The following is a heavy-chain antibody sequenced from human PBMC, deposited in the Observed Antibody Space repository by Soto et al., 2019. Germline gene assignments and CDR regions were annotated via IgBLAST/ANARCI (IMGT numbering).Heavy chain of an antibody. CDR2: IHPGDSDI. CDR1: GYSFCSYC. D-gene: IGHD6-19*01. J-gene: IGHJ6*02. Sequence: GASLKISGTGSGYSFCSYCIGWVRQLPGKGLEWMGIIHPGDSDIRYSPSFQGQVTISADKSINTAYLQWSSLKASDTAMYYCARPREAGKNYYGVDVWGQGTTVTVSS. CDR3: ARPREAGKNYYGVDV. V-gene: IGHV5-51*01.